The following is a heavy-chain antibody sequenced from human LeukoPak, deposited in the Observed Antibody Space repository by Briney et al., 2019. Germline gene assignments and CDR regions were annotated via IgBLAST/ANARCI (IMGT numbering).Heavy chain of an antibody. CDR2: IWYDGSNK. CDR3: ARACSGGSFYPQDDYYYYGMDV. D-gene: IGHD2-15*01. V-gene: IGHV3-33*01. CDR1: GFTFSSYG. J-gene: IGHJ6*04. Sequence: GGSLRLSCAASGFTFSSYGMHWVRQAPGKGLEWVAVIWYDGSNKSYADSVKGRFTISRDNSKNTLYLQMNSLRAEDTAVYYCARACSGGSFYPQDDYYYYGMDVWGKGTTVTLSS.